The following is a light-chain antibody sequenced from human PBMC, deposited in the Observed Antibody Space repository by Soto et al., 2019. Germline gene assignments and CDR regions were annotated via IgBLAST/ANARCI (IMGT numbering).Light chain of an antibody. Sequence: DIQMTQSPSTLSASVGDRVIITCRASQSISDYLAWYQQKPGKAPKLLIYDASSLESGVPSRFSGSGSGTEFTLTISSLQPDDFATYYCQQYNSYSPTWTFGQGTKVDIK. CDR2: DAS. V-gene: IGKV1-5*01. J-gene: IGKJ1*01. CDR1: QSISDY. CDR3: QQYNSYSPTWT.